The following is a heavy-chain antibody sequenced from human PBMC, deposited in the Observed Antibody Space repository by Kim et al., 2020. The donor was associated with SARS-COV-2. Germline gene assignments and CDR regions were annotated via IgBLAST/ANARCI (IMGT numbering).Heavy chain of an antibody. CDR3: ARVMVRGVIITYYFDY. CDR2: ISYDGSNK. D-gene: IGHD3-10*01. V-gene: IGHV3-30*04. J-gene: IGHJ4*02. CDR1: GFTFSSYA. Sequence: GGSLRLSCAASGFTFSSYAMHWVRQAPSKGLEWVAVISYDGSNKYYADSVKGRFTISRDNSKNTLYLQMNSLRAEDTAVYYCARVMVRGVIITYYFDYWGQGTLVTVSS.